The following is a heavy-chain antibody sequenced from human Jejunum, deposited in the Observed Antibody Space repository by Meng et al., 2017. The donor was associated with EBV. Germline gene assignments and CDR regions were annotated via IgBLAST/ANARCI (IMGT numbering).Heavy chain of an antibody. CDR3: ARLTDY. V-gene: IGHV3-23*01. J-gene: IGHJ4*02. CDR1: GFTFSSHS. Sequence: EVQLLESGGGLVQPGGSLRLSCAASGFTFSSHSMSWVRQAPGKGLEWVSAITGNGGNTYYADSVKGRFTISRDNSKNTVYLQMNSLRAEDTAVYYCARLTDYWGQGTLLNVSS. D-gene: IGHD3-9*01. CDR2: ITGNGGNT.